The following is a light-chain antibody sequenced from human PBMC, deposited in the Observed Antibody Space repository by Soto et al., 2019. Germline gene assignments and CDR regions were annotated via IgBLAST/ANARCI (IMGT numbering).Light chain of an antibody. Sequence: QSVLTQPASVSGSPGQSITISCTGTSSDVGGYKYVSWYQQHPGKAPKLIIHEVSSRPSGVSNRFSGSKSGNTASLTISGLQAEDEADYYCSSYTSIATLVFGVGTKLTVL. CDR3: SSYTSIATLV. V-gene: IGLV2-14*01. J-gene: IGLJ2*01. CDR1: SSDVGGYKY. CDR2: EVS.